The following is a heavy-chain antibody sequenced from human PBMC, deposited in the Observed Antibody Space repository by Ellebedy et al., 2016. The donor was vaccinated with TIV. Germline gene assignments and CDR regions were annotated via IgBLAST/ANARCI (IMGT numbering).Heavy chain of an antibody. J-gene: IGHJ3*02. CDR2: MRQDGSDK. CDR1: GFSFRSYW. D-gene: IGHD3-16*01. CDR3: ATDGSYGDYRSPTHAFVM. V-gene: IGHV3-7*01. Sequence: GESLKISCVGPGFSFRSYWMSWVRQAPGKGLEWVANMRQDGSDKYYVDSVKGRFTISRDNAKNSLYLQMNDLRGEDTAVYYCATDGSYGDYRSPTHAFVMWGRGTLVTVSS.